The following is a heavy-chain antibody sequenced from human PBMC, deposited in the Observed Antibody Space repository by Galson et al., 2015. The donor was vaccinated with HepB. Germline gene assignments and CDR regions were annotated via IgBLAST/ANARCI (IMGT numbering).Heavy chain of an antibody. V-gene: IGHV1-18*01. J-gene: IGHJ6*02. Sequence: SVKVSCKASGYTFINCGISWVRQAPGQGLEWMGWISVYNGNTNYAQELQGRVTMTTDTSTSTAYMELRSLRSDDTAVYYCARRDYRPIMYYGMDVWGQGTTVTVSS. CDR1: GYTFINCG. CDR2: ISVYNGNT. D-gene: IGHD3-16*01. CDR3: ARRDYRPIMYYGMDV.